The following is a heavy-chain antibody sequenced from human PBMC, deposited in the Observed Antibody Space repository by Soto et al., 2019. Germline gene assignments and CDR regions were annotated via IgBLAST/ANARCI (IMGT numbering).Heavy chain of an antibody. J-gene: IGHJ6*02. CDR3: ARGGTIWRDGNGMDV. CDR1: GFTFSSYW. D-gene: IGHD3-3*01. CDR2: INSDGSST. Sequence: EVQLVESGGGLVQPGGSLRLSCAASGFTFSSYWMHWVRQAPGKGLVWVSRINSDGSSTSYADSVKGRFTISRDNAKNTLYQQMNSLRAEDTAVYYCARGGTIWRDGNGMDVWGQGTTVTVSS. V-gene: IGHV3-74*01.